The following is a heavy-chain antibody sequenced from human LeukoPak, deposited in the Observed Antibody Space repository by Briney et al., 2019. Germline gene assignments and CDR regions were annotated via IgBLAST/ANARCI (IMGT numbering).Heavy chain of an antibody. CDR2: IYYSGRT. V-gene: IGHV4-59*01. Sequence: SETLSLTCTVSGGSISSYYWSWIRQPPGKGLEWIGYIYYSGRTNYNPSLKSRVTISVDTSKNQFSLEVTSVTAADTAVYYCARYSSGWINYFDYWGQGTLVTVSS. CDR3: ARYSSGWINYFDY. J-gene: IGHJ4*02. D-gene: IGHD6-19*01. CDR1: GGSISSYY.